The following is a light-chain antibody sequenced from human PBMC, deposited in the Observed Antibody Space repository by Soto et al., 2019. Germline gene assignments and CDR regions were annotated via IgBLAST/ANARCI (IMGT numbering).Light chain of an antibody. V-gene: IGKV3-20*01. CDR1: QSVYSSY. CDR3: QYYGASLYS. CDR2: SAS. J-gene: IGKJ2*01. Sequence: EIVLTQSPGTLSLSPGERATLSCRASQSVYSSYLAWYHHKPGQAPRLLIYSASSRATGIPDRFSGGGSGTDFTLTISRLEPEDFAVYFCQYYGASLYSFGQGTKVDIK.